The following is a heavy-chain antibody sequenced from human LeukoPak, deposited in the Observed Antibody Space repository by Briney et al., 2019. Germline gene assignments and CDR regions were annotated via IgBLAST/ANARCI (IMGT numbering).Heavy chain of an antibody. CDR1: GASVTSFC. D-gene: IGHD1-26*01. CDR3: ARQGGGSYVKWFDP. J-gene: IGHJ5*02. CDR2: IHYSGST. V-gene: IGHV4-59*08. Sequence: SETLSLTCTVSGASVTSFCWSWIRQPPGKGLEWIGYIHYSGSTNYNPSLKSRVTISVDTSKNQFSLKVSSVTAADTAVYYCARQGGGSYVKWFDPWGQGTLVTVSS.